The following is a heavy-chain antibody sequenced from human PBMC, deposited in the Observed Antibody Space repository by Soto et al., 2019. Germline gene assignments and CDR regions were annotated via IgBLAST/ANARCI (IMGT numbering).Heavy chain of an antibody. CDR3: ARHYCYGGSCYSGVFDAFDI. CDR1: GGSISSDSYY. Sequence: HLQLQESGPGLVKPSETLSLTCTVSGGSISSDSYYWGWIRQPPGKGLEWIGSIYYSGSTYYNPSLKSRVTISVDTSKNQFSLKLGSVTAADTTVYYCARHYCYGGSCYSGVFDAFDIWGQGTMVTVSS. V-gene: IGHV4-39*01. CDR2: IYYSGST. J-gene: IGHJ3*02. D-gene: IGHD2-15*01.